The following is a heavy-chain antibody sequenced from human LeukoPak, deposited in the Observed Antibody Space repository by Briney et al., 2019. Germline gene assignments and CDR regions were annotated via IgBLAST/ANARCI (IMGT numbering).Heavy chain of an antibody. CDR1: RFTFSTYW. CDR2: IKQDGSEK. Sequence: GGSLRLSCAASRFTFSTYWMSWVCQAPGKGLEWVANIKQDGSEKYYVDSVKGRFTISRDNAKNSLYLQMNSLRAEDTAVYSCAELGITMIGGVWGKGTTVTISS. D-gene: IGHD3-10*02. V-gene: IGHV3-7*01. CDR3: AELGITMIGGV. J-gene: IGHJ6*04.